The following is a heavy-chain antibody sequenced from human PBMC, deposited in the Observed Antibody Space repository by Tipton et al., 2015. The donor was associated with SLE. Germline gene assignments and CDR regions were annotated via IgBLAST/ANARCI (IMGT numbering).Heavy chain of an antibody. J-gene: IGHJ4*02. CDR3: ATSPLTL. CDR2: ISYTGST. V-gene: IGHV4-39*07. CDR1: GFTFNNYT. Sequence: LRLSCAASGFTFNNYTMNWIRQSPGQGLEWIGSISYTGSTYYNPSLKSRVTISVDMSKNQFSLKLTSVTAADTAVYYCATSPLTLWGQGTLVTVSS. D-gene: IGHD2-2*01.